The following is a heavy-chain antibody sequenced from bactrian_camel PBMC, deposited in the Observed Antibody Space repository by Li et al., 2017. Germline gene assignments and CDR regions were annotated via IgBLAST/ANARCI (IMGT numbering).Heavy chain of an antibody. CDR1: GFNIGSYS. J-gene: IGHJ4*01. Sequence: VQLVESGGGLVQPGGSLKLSCAGSGFNIGSYSMGWVRQTPGKGLEWVSGITAGSIGSAYADSVKGRFTISADYAKNMVYLELNSLKTEDTAMYYCLNVDHWGQGTQVTVS. CDR2: ITAGSIGS. V-gene: IGHV3S40*01. CDR3: LNVDH.